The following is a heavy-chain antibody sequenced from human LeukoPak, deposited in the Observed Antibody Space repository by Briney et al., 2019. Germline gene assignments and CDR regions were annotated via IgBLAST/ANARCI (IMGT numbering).Heavy chain of an antibody. Sequence: ASVPVSCKASGYTFTNYDINWVGQPTGKGVAWMGWMNPKSGNTGYAQKFQGRVTIIKNTSISTAYMQLSSLRSEDTAVYYCARGPARSIAVRGWFDRWGQGTLVTVSS. V-gene: IGHV1-8*01. J-gene: IGHJ5*02. CDR2: MNPKSGNT. CDR3: ARGPARSIAVRGWFDR. D-gene: IGHD6-6*01. CDR1: GYTFTNYD.